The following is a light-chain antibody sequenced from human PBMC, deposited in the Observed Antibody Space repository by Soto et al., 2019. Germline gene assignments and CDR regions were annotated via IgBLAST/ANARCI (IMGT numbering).Light chain of an antibody. V-gene: IGKV3-11*01. CDR1: QSVSSSY. J-gene: IGKJ5*01. Sequence: KVMTQSPGTLSLSPGERATLSCRASQSVSSSYLAWYQQKPGQAPRLLIYDASNRATGIPARFSGSGSGTDFTLTISSLEPEDFAVYYCQQRSNWPPFGQGTRLEIK. CDR3: QQRSNWPP. CDR2: DAS.